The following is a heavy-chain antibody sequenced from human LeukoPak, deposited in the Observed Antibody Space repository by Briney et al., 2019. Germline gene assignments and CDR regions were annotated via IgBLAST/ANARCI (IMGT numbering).Heavy chain of an antibody. D-gene: IGHD2-2*01. J-gene: IGHJ4*02. CDR2: IKQEGSEK. CDR1: GFTFSSSW. CDR3: ARGPGGFCSVTSCYSDY. Sequence: PGGSLRLSCAASGFTFSSSWMSWVRQAPGKGLGWVANIKQEGSEKYYVDSVKGRFTISRDNAKDSLYVQMNSLRAEDTAVYYCARGPGGFCSVTSCYSDYWGQGALVTVSS. V-gene: IGHV3-7*01.